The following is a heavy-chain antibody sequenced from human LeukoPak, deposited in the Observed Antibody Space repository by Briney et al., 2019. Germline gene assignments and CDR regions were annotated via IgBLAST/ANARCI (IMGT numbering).Heavy chain of an antibody. CDR1: GGSISDYY. Sequence: SETLSLTCTVFGGSISDYYWTWIRQPAGKGLEWIGRIQISENNNYNPSLKSRVTLSLDTSKNQFSLKLTSVTAADTAIYYCARESVAAGTRWFDYWGQGTLVTVSS. CDR2: IQISENN. J-gene: IGHJ4*02. CDR3: ARESVAAGTRWFDY. V-gene: IGHV4-4*07. D-gene: IGHD6-13*01.